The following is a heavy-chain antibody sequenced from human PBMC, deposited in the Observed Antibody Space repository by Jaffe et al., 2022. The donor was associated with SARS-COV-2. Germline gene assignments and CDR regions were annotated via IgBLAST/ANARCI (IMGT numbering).Heavy chain of an antibody. CDR2: ISSSSSYI. CDR3: ARETTAMAHLNFDY. Sequence: EVQLVESGGGLVKPGGSLRLSCAASGFTFSSYSMNWVRQAPGKGLEWVSSISSSSSYIYYADSVKGRFTISRDNAKNSLYLQMNSLRAEDTAVYYCARETTAMAHLNFDYWGQGTLVTVSS. CDR1: GFTFSSYS. V-gene: IGHV3-21*01. J-gene: IGHJ4*02. D-gene: IGHD5-18*01.